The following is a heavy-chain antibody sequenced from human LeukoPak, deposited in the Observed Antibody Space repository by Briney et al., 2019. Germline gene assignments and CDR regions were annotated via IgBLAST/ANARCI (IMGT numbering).Heavy chain of an antibody. Sequence: GESLRLSCAASGFTFDDYAMHWVRQAPGKGLEWVSLISGDGGSTYYADSVKGRFTISRDNSKNSLYLQMNSLRTEDTALYYCAKAPESLRYFDWLLGAFDIWGQGTMVTVSS. J-gene: IGHJ3*02. CDR2: ISGDGGST. D-gene: IGHD3-9*01. CDR1: GFTFDDYA. V-gene: IGHV3-43*02. CDR3: AKAPESLRYFDWLLGAFDI.